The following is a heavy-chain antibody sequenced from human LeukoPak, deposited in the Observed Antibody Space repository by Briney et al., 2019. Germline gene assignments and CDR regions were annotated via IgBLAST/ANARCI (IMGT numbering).Heavy chain of an antibody. Sequence: ASVKVSCKISGYTLTELSMLWVRQAPGKGLEWIGGFDPEDGETIYAQKFQGRVTMTEDTSTDTAYMELSSLRSEDTAVYYCATSPQDFWSGSPFDYWGQGTLVTVSS. V-gene: IGHV1-24*01. D-gene: IGHD3-3*01. CDR3: ATSPQDFWSGSPFDY. CDR2: FDPEDGET. J-gene: IGHJ4*02. CDR1: GYTLTELS.